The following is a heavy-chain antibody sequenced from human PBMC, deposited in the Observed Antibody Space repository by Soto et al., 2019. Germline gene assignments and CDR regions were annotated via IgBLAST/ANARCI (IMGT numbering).Heavy chain of an antibody. V-gene: IGHV3-30*18. CDR2: ISYDGSNK. D-gene: IGHD3-3*01. Sequence: QVQLVESGGGVVQPGRSLRLSCAASGFTISSYGMHWVRQAPGKGLEWVAVISYDGSNKYYADSVKGRFTISRDNSKNTLYLQMNSLRAEDTAVYYCAKEFGDFWSGYYWRDYYYYGMDVWGQGTTVTVSS. J-gene: IGHJ6*02. CDR1: GFTISSYG. CDR3: AKEFGDFWSGYYWRDYYYYGMDV.